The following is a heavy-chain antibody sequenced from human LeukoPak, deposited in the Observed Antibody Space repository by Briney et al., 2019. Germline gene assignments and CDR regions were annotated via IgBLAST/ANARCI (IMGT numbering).Heavy chain of an antibody. CDR1: VGSFSGYY. CDR3: ARGAPERAVAFDY. D-gene: IGHD6-19*01. CDR2: INHSGST. Sequence: SETLSLTCAVYVGSFSGYYWSWIRQTPGKGLEWIGEINHSGSTSYNPSLKSRVTVSVLTSKNQFSLKLSSVTAADTAVYYCARGAPERAVAFDYWGQGTLVTVSS. V-gene: IGHV4-34*01. J-gene: IGHJ4*02.